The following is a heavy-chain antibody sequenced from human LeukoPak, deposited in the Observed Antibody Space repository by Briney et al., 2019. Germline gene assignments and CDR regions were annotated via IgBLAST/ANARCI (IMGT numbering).Heavy chain of an antibody. CDR1: GYTFTSYA. D-gene: IGHD4-11*01. CDR2: IIPILGIA. Sequence: SVKVSCKASGYTFTSYAISWVRQAPGQGLEWMGRIIPILGIANYAQKFQGRVTITADKSTSTAYMELSSLRSEDTAVYYCAVELSTVSPIDYWGQGTLVTVSS. CDR3: AVELSTVSPIDY. J-gene: IGHJ4*02. V-gene: IGHV1-69*04.